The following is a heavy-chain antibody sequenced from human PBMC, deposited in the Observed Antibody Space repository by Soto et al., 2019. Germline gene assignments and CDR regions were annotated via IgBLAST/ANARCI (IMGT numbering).Heavy chain of an antibody. CDR2: IYSGGSA. CDR3: ARGDGDPFDY. D-gene: IGHD4-17*01. J-gene: IGHJ4*02. Sequence: EVQLVESGGGLVQPGGSLRLSCAASGFTVSTNYMNWVCQAPGKGLEWVSVIYSGGSAYYADSVKGRFTISRDNFKNTVFLQMSSLRAEDTAVYFCARGDGDPFDYWGQGTLVTVSS. V-gene: IGHV3-66*01. CDR1: GFTVSTNY.